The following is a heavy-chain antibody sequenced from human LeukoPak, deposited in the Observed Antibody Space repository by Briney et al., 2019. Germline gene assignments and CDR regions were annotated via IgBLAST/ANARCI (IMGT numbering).Heavy chain of an antibody. Sequence: GESLKISCKDSGHNFATHYINWVRQMPGKGLEWMGRIDPSDSYTNYSPSFQGHVTISADKSISTAYLQWSSLKASDTAMYYCARHGEWELLVGDYWGQGTLVTVSS. CDR3: ARHGEWELLVGDY. CDR2: IDPSDSYT. J-gene: IGHJ4*02. V-gene: IGHV5-10-1*01. CDR1: GHNFATHY. D-gene: IGHD1-26*01.